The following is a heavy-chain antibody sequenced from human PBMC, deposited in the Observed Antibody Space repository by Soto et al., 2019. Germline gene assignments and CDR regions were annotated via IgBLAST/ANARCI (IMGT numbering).Heavy chain of an antibody. CDR3: AGPHDRAGLGT. CDR2: HNGYNGQT. Sequence: ASVKVSCKASENTFTTYLVHWVRQVHGQGLEWMGWHNGYNGQTEYSQKFQGRVTITRDTSAKTAYLELRSLTSEDTAVYYCAGPHDRAGLGTWGQGTLVTVSS. V-gene: IGHV1-3*01. CDR1: ENTFTTYL. D-gene: IGHD1-1*01. J-gene: IGHJ5*02.